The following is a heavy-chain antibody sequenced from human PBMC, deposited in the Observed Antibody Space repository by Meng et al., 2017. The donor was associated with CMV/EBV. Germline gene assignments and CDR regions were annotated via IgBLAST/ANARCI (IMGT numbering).Heavy chain of an antibody. CDR2: ICWNSGSI. CDR1: GFTFDDYA. J-gene: IGHJ3*02. V-gene: IGHV3-9*01. D-gene: IGHD6-13*01. Sequence: GGSLRLSCAASGFTFDDYAMHWVRQAPGKGLEWVSGICWNSGSIGYADSVKGRFTISRDNAKNSLYLQMNSLRAEDTALYYCAKDSGLKILVYAFDIWGQGTMVTVSS. CDR3: AKDSGLKILVYAFDI.